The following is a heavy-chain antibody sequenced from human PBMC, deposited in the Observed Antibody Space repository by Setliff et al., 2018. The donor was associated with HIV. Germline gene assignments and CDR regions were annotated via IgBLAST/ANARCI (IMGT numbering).Heavy chain of an antibody. D-gene: IGHD2-15*01. CDR1: GYSFTNYW. V-gene: IGHV5-51*01. CDR2: IYPYDSDT. Sequence: GESLKISCQGSGYSFTNYWIGWVRQMPGKGLEWMGIIYPYDSDTRYSPSFQGQVTISADKSISTAYLQWNSLKASDTAMYYCATQVAMSSQFDYWGQGSLVTVSS. J-gene: IGHJ4*02. CDR3: ATQVAMSSQFDY.